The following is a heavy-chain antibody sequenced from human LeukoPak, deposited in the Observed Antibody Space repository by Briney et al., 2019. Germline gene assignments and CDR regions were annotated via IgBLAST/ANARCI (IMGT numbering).Heavy chain of an antibody. CDR2: IGSSRFYI. D-gene: IGHD3-10*01. J-gene: IGHJ4*02. Sequence: GGSLRLSCAASGFTFSTYNVNWVRQAPGKGLEWVSSIGSSRFYISYADSVRGRFTISRDNAKNSLYLQMNSLRPEDTAVYYCARIYYSDSGGFYSDYWGQGTLVTVSS. CDR1: GFTFSTYN. CDR3: ARIYYSDSGGFYSDY. V-gene: IGHV3-21*01.